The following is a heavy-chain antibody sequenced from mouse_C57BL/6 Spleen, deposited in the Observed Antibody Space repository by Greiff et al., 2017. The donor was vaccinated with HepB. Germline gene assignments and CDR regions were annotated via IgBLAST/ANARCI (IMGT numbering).Heavy chain of an antibody. Sequence: EVQLQQSGPELVKPGASVKISCKASGYTFTDYYMNWVKQSHGKSLEWIGDINPNNGGTSYNQKFKGKATLTVDKSSITAYMELRSRTSEDSAVYYCARREGTRSFAYWGQGTLVTVSA. CDR1: GYTFTDYY. CDR2: INPNNGGT. J-gene: IGHJ3*01. CDR3: ARREGTRSFAY. D-gene: IGHD3-3*01. V-gene: IGHV1-26*01.